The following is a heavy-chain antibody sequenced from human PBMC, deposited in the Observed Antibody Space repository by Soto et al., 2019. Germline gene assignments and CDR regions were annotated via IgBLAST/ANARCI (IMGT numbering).Heavy chain of an antibody. D-gene: IGHD1-7*01. CDR1: GFTFISYA. V-gene: IGHV3-30-3*01. J-gene: IGHJ4*02. CDR2: ISYDGSNK. Sequence: GGSLRLSGAASGFTFISYAMHWVRQAPGKGLEWVAVISYDGSNKYYADSVKGRFTISRDNSKNTLYLQMNSLRAEDTAVYYCARGRITGTTWIDYWGQGTLVTVSS. CDR3: ARGRITGTTWIDY.